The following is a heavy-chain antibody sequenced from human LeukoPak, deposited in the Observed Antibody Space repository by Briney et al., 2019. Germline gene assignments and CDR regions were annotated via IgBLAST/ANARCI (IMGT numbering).Heavy chain of an antibody. CDR1: GYTFTGYY. V-gene: IGHV1-2*06. D-gene: IGHD4-17*01. Sequence: ASVKVSCKASGYTFTGYYMHWVRQAPGRGLEWMGRINPNSGGINYAQKFQGRVTMTRDTSISTAYMELSRLRSDDTAVYYCAARDYGDYPYYFDYWGQGTLVTVSS. CDR2: INPNSGGI. J-gene: IGHJ4*02. CDR3: AARDYGDYPYYFDY.